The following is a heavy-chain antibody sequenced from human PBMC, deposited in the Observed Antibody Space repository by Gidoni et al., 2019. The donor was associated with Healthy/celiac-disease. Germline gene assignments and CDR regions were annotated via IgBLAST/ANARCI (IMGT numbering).Heavy chain of an antibody. CDR3: AKGQLSNISYFDL. V-gene: IGHV3-9*01. CDR2: ISWNSGSI. CDR1: GFTFDDYA. Sequence: EVQLVESGGGLVQPGRSLRLSCAASGFTFDDYAMHWVRQAPGKGLEWVSGISWNSGSIGYADSVKGRFTISRDNAKNSLYLQMNSLRAEDTALYYCAKGQLSNISYFDLWGRGTLVTVSS. J-gene: IGHJ2*01. D-gene: IGHD1-1*01.